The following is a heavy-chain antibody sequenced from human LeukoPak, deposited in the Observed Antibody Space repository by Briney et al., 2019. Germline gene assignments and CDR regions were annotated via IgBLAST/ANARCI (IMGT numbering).Heavy chain of an antibody. CDR1: GFTFSSYS. CDR3: ASDQGTRGGPNDY. CDR2: ISSSSSTI. J-gene: IGHJ4*02. Sequence: PGGSLRLSCAASGFTFSSYSMNWVRQAPGKGLEWVSYISSSSSTIYYADSVKGRFTISRDNAKNSLYLQMNSLRAEDTAVYYCASDQGTRGGPNDYWGQGPLVTVSS. V-gene: IGHV3-48*04. D-gene: IGHD2-2*01.